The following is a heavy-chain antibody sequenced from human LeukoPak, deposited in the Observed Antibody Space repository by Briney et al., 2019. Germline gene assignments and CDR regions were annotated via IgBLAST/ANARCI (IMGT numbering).Heavy chain of an antibody. CDR1: GFTFSTYW. Sequence: PGGSLRLSCAASGFTFSTYWMTWVRQAPGKGLEWVANIKEDGSEEYYVDSVKGRFTISRDNAKNSLYLQMNSLRAEDTALYYCARDPYVGGGYAAFDIWGQGTVVTVSS. J-gene: IGHJ3*02. D-gene: IGHD3-22*01. V-gene: IGHV3-7*01. CDR3: ARDPYVGGGYAAFDI. CDR2: IKEDGSEE.